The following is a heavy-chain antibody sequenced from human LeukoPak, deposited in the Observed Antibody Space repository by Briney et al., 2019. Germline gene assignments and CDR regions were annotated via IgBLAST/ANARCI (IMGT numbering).Heavy chain of an antibody. D-gene: IGHD5-18*01. CDR3: ARDSNRGYSYADY. J-gene: IGHJ4*02. Sequence: GGSLRLSCAASGFTFSSYAMHWVRQAPGKGLEYVSAISSNGGSTYYANSVKGRFTISRDNSKNTLYLQMGSLRAEDMAVYYCARDSNRGYSYADYWGQGTLVTVSS. CDR2: ISSNGGST. V-gene: IGHV3-64*01. CDR1: GFTFSSYA.